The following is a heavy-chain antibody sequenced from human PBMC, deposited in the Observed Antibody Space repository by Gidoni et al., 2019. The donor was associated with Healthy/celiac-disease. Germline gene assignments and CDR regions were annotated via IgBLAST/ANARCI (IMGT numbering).Heavy chain of an antibody. D-gene: IGHD4-17*01. J-gene: IGHJ4*02. Sequence: EVQMLESGGGLVQPGGSLRLSCAASGFTFSNYAMSWVRQAPGKGLEWVSAISGSGGSTYYTYSVKGRFTISRDNSKNTLYLQMNSLRAEDTAVYYCAKDRESDYGDYVFDYWGQGTLVTVSS. V-gene: IGHV3-23*01. CDR1: GFTFSNYA. CDR2: ISGSGGST. CDR3: AKDRESDYGDYVFDY.